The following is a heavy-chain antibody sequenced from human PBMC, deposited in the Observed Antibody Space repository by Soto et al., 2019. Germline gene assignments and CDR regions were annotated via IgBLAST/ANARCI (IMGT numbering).Heavy chain of an antibody. CDR3: ARMHSSGWKYYYYGMDV. V-gene: IGHV1-8*01. CDR1: GYTFTSYD. J-gene: IGHJ6*02. Sequence: QVQLVQSGAEVKKPGASVKVSCKASGYTFTSYDINWVRQATGQGLEWMGWMNPNSGNTGYAQKFQGRVTMTRNTSXSXXYMELSSLRSEDTAVYYCARMHSSGWKYYYYGMDVWGQGTTVTVSS. CDR2: MNPNSGNT. D-gene: IGHD6-19*01.